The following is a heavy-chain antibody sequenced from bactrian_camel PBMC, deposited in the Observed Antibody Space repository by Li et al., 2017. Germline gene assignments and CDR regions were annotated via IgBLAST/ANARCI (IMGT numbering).Heavy chain of an antibody. Sequence: VQLVESGGGLVQPGGSLRLSCTTSGFRFNITAISWARQAPGKELEWVSGINSGGGSTYYLDSVKGRFAISRDNAKNTLYLQLNSLKTEDTAMYFCTQGVYWSTIGDIQRHQRGQGTQVTVS. CDR3: TQGVYWSTIGDIQRHQ. D-gene: IGHD8*01. J-gene: IGHJ4*01. CDR1: GFRFNITA. V-gene: IGHV3S31*01. CDR2: INSGGGST.